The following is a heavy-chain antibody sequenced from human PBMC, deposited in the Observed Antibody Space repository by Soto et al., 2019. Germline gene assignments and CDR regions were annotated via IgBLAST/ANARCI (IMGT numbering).Heavy chain of an antibody. CDR1: GGCISSYY. D-gene: IGHD2-15*01. V-gene: IGHV4-59*01. Sequence: HSETLSLTCTVSGGCISSYYRSWIRQPPGKELEWIGYIYYSGSTNYNPSLKSRVTISVDTSKNQFSLKLSSVTAADTAVYYCASGGSCYSRCCYFDYWGQGTLVTVSS. J-gene: IGHJ4*02. CDR2: IYYSGST. CDR3: ASGGSCYSRCCYFDY.